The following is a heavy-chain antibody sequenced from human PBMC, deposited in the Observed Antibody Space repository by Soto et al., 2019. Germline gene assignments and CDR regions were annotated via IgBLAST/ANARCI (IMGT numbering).Heavy chain of an antibody. J-gene: IGHJ3*02. Sequence: QVQLVQSGAAVKKPGASVKVSCKASGYTFTSYGISWVRQAPGQGLEWMGWISAYNGNTNYAQKLQGRVTMTTDTSTSTADMELRSLGSDDTAVYYCAREGGIVVVTGDAFDIWGQGTMVTVSS. V-gene: IGHV1-18*01. CDR3: AREGGIVVVTGDAFDI. CDR1: GYTFTSYG. D-gene: IGHD2-21*02. CDR2: ISAYNGNT.